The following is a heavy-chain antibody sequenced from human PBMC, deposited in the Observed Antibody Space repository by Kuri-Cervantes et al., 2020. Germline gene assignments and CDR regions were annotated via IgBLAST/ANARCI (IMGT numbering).Heavy chain of an antibody. CDR1: GFTFSSYS. CDR2: ISSSSSTI. V-gene: IGHV3-48*02. J-gene: IGHJ6*02. CDR3: ARVRGVIRNYYGMDV. D-gene: IGHD3-10*01. Sequence: GESLKISCAASGFTFSSYSMNWVRQAPGKGLEWVSYISSSSSTIYYADSVKGRFTISRDNAKNSLYLQMNSLRDEDTAVYYCARVRGVIRNYYGMDVWGQGTTVTVSS.